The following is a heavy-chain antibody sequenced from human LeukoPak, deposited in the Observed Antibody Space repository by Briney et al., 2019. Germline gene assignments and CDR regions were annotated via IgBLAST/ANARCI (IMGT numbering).Heavy chain of an antibody. V-gene: IGHV1-46*01. CDR2: INPSDGST. Sequence: GASVKVSCKASGYTFTSYYMHWVRQAPGQGLEWMGIINPSDGSTSYAQKFQGRVTMTRDMSTSTVYMELSSLRSEDTAVYYCARDGRYSYGYQGYYYYMDVWGKGTTVTVSS. D-gene: IGHD5-18*01. CDR3: ARDGRYSYGYQGYYYYMDV. CDR1: GYTFTSYY. J-gene: IGHJ6*03.